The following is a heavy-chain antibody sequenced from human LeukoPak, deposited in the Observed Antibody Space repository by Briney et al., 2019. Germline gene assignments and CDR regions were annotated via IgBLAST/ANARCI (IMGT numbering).Heavy chain of an antibody. CDR2: MNPNSGNT. J-gene: IGHJ6*02. Sequence: ASVKVSCKASGYTFTSYDINWVRQATGQGLEWMGWMNPNSGNTGYAQKFQGRVTMTRNTSISTAYMELSSLRSEDTAVYYCARGNDIIASVDMDVWGQGTTVTVSS. CDR3: ARGNDIIASVDMDV. D-gene: IGHD1-1*01. V-gene: IGHV1-8*01. CDR1: GYTFTSYD.